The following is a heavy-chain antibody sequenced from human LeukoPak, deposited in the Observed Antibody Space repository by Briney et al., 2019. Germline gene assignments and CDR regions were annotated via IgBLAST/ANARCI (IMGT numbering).Heavy chain of an antibody. CDR1: GGSFSGYY. J-gene: IGHJ4*02. CDR2: INHSGST. D-gene: IGHD3-3*01. CDR3: ARVGSFGVVNKGPFGY. Sequence: PSETLSLTCAVYGGSFSGYYWSWIRQPPGKWLEWLGEINHSGSTNYNPSLKSRVTISVDTSKNQFSLKLSSVTAADTAVYYCARVGSFGVVNKGPFGYWGQGTLVTVSS. V-gene: IGHV4-34*01.